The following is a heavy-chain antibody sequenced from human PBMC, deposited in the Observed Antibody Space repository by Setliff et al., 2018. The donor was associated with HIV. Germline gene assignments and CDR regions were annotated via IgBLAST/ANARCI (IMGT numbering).Heavy chain of an antibody. CDR1: GGSMINYY. Sequence: PSETLSLTCTVSGGSMINYYCNWIRQPPGKALQSIGYIYSSGNTYHNPSLKSRVTISVDTSKNQFSLKLSSVTAADTAVYYCARGNNGYYYDSSGYYHWGQGTLVTVSS. D-gene: IGHD3-22*01. CDR3: ARGNNGYYYDSSGYYH. V-gene: IGHV4-4*08. CDR2: IYSSGNT. J-gene: IGHJ5*02.